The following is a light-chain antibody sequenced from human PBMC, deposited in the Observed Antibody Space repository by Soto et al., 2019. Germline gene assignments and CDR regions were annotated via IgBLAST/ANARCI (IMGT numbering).Light chain of an antibody. CDR1: QSVSSN. Sequence: EIVMTQSPATLSVSPGERATLSCRASQSVSSNLACFQQKPGQAPRLLIYGASTRATGIPARFSGSGSGTEVTLTISSLQSEDFAVYYCQQYNNWPRLTFGGGTKVEIK. CDR2: GAS. J-gene: IGKJ4*01. V-gene: IGKV3-15*01. CDR3: QQYNNWPRLT.